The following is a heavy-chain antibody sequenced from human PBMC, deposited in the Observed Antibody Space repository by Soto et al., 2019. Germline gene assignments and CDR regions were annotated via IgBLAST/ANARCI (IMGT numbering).Heavy chain of an antibody. V-gene: IGHV3-48*02. CDR2: ISRSSGTI. J-gene: IGHJ6*02. D-gene: IGHD3-9*01. CDR1: GFTFSDYS. Sequence: GGSLRLSCAASGFTFSDYSINWVRQAPGKGLEWVSYISRSSGTIYYADSVQGRFTISRDNAKNSLYLQMNSLRDEDTAVYYCARDLSYLAENHYDISIGYHKPLYYYGMDVWGQGTTVTVSS. CDR3: ARDLSYLAENHYDISIGYHKPLYYYGMDV.